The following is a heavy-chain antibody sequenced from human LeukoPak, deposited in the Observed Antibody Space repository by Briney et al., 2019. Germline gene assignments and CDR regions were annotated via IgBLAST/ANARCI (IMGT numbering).Heavy chain of an antibody. J-gene: IGHJ4*02. CDR3: AKDSYGALFDY. D-gene: IGHD4-17*01. CDR1: GFTFSNAY. CDR2: ISGSGGST. Sequence: PGGSLRLSCAASGFTFSNAYMNWVRQAPGKGLEWVSAISGSGGSTYYADSVKGRFTISRDNSKNTLYLQMNSLRAEDTAVYYCAKDSYGALFDYWGQGTLVTVSS. V-gene: IGHV3-23*01.